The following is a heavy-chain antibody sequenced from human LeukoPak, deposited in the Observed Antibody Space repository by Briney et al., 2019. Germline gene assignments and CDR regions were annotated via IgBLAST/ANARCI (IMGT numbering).Heavy chain of an antibody. CDR1: GGTFIIYA. Sequence: SVTVSFKASGGTFIIYAISWVRQAPGQGLEWMGGIIPIFGTANYAQKFQGRVTITADESTSTAYMELSSLRSEDTAVYYCARTYYDILTGSPVLRAFDIWGQGTMVTVSS. CDR2: IIPIFGTA. D-gene: IGHD3-9*01. CDR3: ARTYYDILTGSPVLRAFDI. V-gene: IGHV1-69*01. J-gene: IGHJ3*02.